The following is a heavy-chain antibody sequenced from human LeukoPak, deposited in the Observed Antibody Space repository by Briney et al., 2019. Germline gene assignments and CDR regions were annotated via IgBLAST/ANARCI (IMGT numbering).Heavy chain of an antibody. J-gene: IGHJ4*02. CDR1: GFTFSSYT. CDR3: ARDYYYDSSGYACLDY. CDR2: ITSSSSTI. D-gene: IGHD3-22*01. Sequence: GGSLRLSCAASGFTFSSYTMSWVRQAPGKGLEWVSYITSSSSTIYYADSVKGRFTISRDNAKNSLYLQMNSLRAEDTAVYYCARDYYYDSSGYACLDYWGQGTLVTVSS. V-gene: IGHV3-48*04.